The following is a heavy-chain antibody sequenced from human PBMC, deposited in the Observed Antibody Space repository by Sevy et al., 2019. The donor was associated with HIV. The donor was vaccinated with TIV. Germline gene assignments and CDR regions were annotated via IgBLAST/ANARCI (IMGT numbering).Heavy chain of an antibody. CDR1: GFSFSSYW. CDR3: ARGNSGSFDY. CDR2: IKQDESEK. V-gene: IGHV3-7*04. Sequence: SGYLRLSCAASGFSFSSYWMHWVRQAPGKGLEWVANIKQDESEKYYVASVKGRFTISRDNAKNSVYLQMNSMRPEDTAIYYCARGNSGSFDYWGQGTLVLVSS. D-gene: IGHD3-22*01. J-gene: IGHJ4*02.